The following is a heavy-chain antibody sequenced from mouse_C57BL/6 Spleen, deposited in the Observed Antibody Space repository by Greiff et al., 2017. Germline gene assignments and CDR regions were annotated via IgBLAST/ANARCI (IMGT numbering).Heavy chain of an antibody. CDR3: ARDYGSRLLWYFDV. V-gene: IGHV2-2*01. J-gene: IGHJ1*03. D-gene: IGHD1-1*01. CDR1: GFSLTSYG. CDR2: IWSGGST. Sequence: VQLQQSGPGLVQPSQSLSITCTVSGFSLTSYGVHWVRQSPGKGLEWLGVIWSGGSTDYNAAFISRLSISKDNSKSQVFFKMNSLQADDTAIYYCARDYGSRLLWYFDVWGTGTTVTVSS.